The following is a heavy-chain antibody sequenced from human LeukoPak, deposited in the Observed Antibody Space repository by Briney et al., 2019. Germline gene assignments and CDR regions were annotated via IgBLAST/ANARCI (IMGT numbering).Heavy chain of an antibody. D-gene: IGHD2-2*01. CDR1: GGSISSGGYY. CDR3: AREKSCSSTSCPYFDY. V-gene: IGHV4-31*03. J-gene: IGHJ4*02. CDR2: IYYSGST. Sequence: SETLSLTCTVSGGSISSGGYYWSWLRQHPGKGLEWIGYIYYSGSTYYNPSLKSRVTISVDTSKNQFSLKLSSVTAADTAVYYCAREKSCSSTSCPYFDYWGQGTLVTVSS.